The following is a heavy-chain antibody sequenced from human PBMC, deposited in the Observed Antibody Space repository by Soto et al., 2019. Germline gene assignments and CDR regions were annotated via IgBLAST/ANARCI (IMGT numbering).Heavy chain of an antibody. CDR1: GFTFSSYA. Sequence: EVQLLESGGGLVQPGGSLRLSCAASGFTFSSYAMSWVRQAPGKGLEWVSAISGSGGSTYYADSVKGRFTLSRDNSKNTLYLQMNSLRPEDTAVYYCAKGWYNWNDGFDIWGQGTMVTVSS. J-gene: IGHJ3*02. CDR3: AKGWYNWNDGFDI. D-gene: IGHD1-20*01. CDR2: ISGSGGST. V-gene: IGHV3-23*01.